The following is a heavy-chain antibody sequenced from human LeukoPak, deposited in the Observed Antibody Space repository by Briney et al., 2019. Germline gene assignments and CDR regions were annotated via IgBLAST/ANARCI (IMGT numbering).Heavy chain of an antibody. J-gene: IGHJ4*02. CDR3: ARDVVTPSDY. Sequence: SETLSLTCAVYGGSFSGYYWSWIRQPPGKGLEWIGEINHSGSTNYNPSLKSRVTISVDTSKNQFSLKLSSVTAAYTAVYYCARDVVTPSDYWGQGTLVTVSS. V-gene: IGHV4-34*01. D-gene: IGHD4-23*01. CDR2: INHSGST. CDR1: GGSFSGYY.